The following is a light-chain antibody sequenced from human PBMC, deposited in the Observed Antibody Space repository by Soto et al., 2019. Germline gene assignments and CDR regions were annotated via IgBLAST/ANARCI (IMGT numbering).Light chain of an antibody. CDR1: QTVYNGF. CDR2: GAS. J-gene: IGKJ1*01. CDR3: QQYGSSPRT. Sequence: ENVLTQSPGTLSLSPGERATLSCRASQTVYNGFLAWYQQKPGQAPRLLIYGASSRATGIPDRFSGSGSGTDFTLTISSREPEDFAVYYCQQYGSSPRTFGQGTKVEI. V-gene: IGKV3-20*01.